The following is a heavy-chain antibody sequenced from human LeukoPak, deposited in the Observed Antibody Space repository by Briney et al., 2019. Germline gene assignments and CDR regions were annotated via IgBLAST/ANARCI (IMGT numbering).Heavy chain of an antibody. D-gene: IGHD6-13*01. CDR2: ISSSSSYI. CDR1: GFTFSSYG. J-gene: IGHJ4*02. Sequence: GGSLRLSCAASGFTFSSYGMNWVRQAPGKGLEWVSFISSSSSYIYYADSVKGRFTISRDNAKNSLYLQMNSLRAEDTAVYYCARIMTQQMVFDYWGQGTLVTVSS. CDR3: ARIMTQQMVFDY. V-gene: IGHV3-21*01.